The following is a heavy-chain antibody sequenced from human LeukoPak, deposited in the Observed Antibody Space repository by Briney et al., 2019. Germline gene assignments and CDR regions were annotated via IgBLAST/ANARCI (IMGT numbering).Heavy chain of an antibody. CDR2: IYYSGST. CDR3: ARTQTSYDFWSGYYGTENNWFDP. D-gene: IGHD3-3*01. Sequence: PSETLSLTCTVSGGSISSYYWSWIRQPPGKGLEWIGYIYYSGSTYYNPSLKSRVTISVDTSKNQFSLKLSSVTAADTAVYYCARTQTSYDFWSGYYGTENNWFDPWGQGTLVTVSS. CDR1: GGSISSYY. V-gene: IGHV4-59*06. J-gene: IGHJ5*02.